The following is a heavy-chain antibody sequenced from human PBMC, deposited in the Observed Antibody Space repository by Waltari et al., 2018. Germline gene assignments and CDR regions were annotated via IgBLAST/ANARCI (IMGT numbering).Heavy chain of an antibody. V-gene: IGHV3-30*16. CDR3: AREGPYYDFWSVGGFDP. D-gene: IGHD3-3*01. Sequence: AQVIEYGGCVGRRGRYVGLWCPACGLTCSSDAIAGARQAPGKGLQWVAVISYDGSNKYYGDSVKGRFTIYRDNSNNTLYLQMNSLRAEDTAVYYCAREGPYYDFWSVGGFDPWGQGTLVTVSS. CDR2: ISYDGSNK. CDR1: GLTCSSDA. J-gene: IGHJ5*02.